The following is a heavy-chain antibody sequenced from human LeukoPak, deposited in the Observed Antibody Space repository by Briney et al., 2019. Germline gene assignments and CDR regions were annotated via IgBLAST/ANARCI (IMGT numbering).Heavy chain of an antibody. CDR1: GFTFSSYG. D-gene: IGHD5-18*01. CDR3: ARTARHLDY. CDR2: ISGSGGST. J-gene: IGHJ4*02. Sequence: GSLRLSCAASGFTFSSYGMSWVRQAPGKGLEWVSAISGSGGSTYYADSVRGRFTISRDNAKNLLYLQMNDLRLEDTAAYYCARTARHLDYWGQGTLVTVSS. V-gene: IGHV3-23*01.